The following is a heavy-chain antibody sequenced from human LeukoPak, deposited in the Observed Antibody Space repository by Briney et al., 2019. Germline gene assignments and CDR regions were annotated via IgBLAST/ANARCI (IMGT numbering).Heavy chain of an antibody. CDR1: GGSISSGSYY. CDR2: IYTSGST. CDR3: AKLSGSAWFDP. J-gene: IGHJ5*02. V-gene: IGHV4-61*02. D-gene: IGHD1-26*01. Sequence: ASETLSLTCTVSGGSISSGSYYWSWIRQPAGKGLEWIGRIYTSGSTNYNPSLKSRVTISVDTSKNQFSLKLSSVTAADTAVYYCAKLSGSAWFDPWGQGTLVTVSS.